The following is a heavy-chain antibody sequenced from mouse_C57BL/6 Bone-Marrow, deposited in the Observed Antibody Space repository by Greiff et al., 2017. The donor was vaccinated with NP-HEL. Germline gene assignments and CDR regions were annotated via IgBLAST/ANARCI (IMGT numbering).Heavy chain of an antibody. CDR1: GFTFSDYY. J-gene: IGHJ3*01. CDR3: ARDYGIRGFAY. D-gene: IGHD1-2*01. Sequence: EVMLVESRGGLVQPGGSLKLSCAASGFTFSDYYMYWVRQTPEKRLEWVAYISNGGGSTYYPDTVKGRFTISRDNAKNTLYLQMSRLKSEDTAMYYCARDYGIRGFAYWGQGTLVTVSA. CDR2: ISNGGGST. V-gene: IGHV5-12*01.